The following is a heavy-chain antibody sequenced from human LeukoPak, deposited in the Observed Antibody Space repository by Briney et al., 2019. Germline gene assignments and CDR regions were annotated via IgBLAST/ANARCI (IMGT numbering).Heavy chain of an antibody. CDR2: IIPIFGTA. J-gene: IGHJ4*02. Sequence: GASVKVSCKASGGTFSSYAISWVRQAPGQGLEWMGGIIPIFGTANYAQKFQGRVTITADESTSTAYMELSSLRSEDTAVYYCARHRGRGVLYYFDYWGQGTLVTVSS. V-gene: IGHV1-69*13. CDR1: GGTFSSYA. D-gene: IGHD3-10*01. CDR3: ARHRGRGVLYYFDY.